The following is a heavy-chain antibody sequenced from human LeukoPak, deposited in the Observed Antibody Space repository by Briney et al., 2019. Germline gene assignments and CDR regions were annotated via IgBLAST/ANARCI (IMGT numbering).Heavy chain of an antibody. CDR1: GFTFSSYA. V-gene: IGHV3-23*01. CDR2: ISGSGGST. D-gene: IGHD6-19*01. J-gene: IGHJ4*02. CDR3: ARASSGWYLPYFDY. Sequence: GGSLRLSCAASGFTFSSYAMSWVRQASGKGLEWVSAISGSGGSTYYADSVKGRFTISRDNSKNTLYLQMNSLRAEDTAVYYCARASSGWYLPYFDYWGQGTLVTVSS.